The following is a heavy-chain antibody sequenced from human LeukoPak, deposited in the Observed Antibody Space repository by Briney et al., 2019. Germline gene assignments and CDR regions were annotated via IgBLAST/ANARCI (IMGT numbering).Heavy chain of an antibody. CDR3: ARELGFCSSTSCPSGGYYYYYMDV. V-gene: IGHV1-2*04. J-gene: IGHJ6*03. CDR2: INPNSGGT. D-gene: IGHD2-2*01. Sequence: ASVKVSCKASGYTFTGYYMHWVRQAPGQGLEWMGWINPNSGGTNYAQKFQGWVTMTRDTSISTAYMELSRLRSDDTAVYYCARELGFCSSTSCPSGGYYYYYMDVWGKGTTVTVSS. CDR1: GYTFTGYY.